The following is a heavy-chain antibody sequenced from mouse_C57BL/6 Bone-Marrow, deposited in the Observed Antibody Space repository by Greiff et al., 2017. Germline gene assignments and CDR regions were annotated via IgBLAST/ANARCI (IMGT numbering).Heavy chain of an antibody. CDR3: ARNDSYSYAMDY. CDR2: IWSGGST. CDR1: GFSLTSYG. V-gene: IGHV2-2*01. Sequence: QVQLQQSGPGLVQPSQSLSITCTVSGFSLTSYGVHWVRQSPGKGLEWLGVIWSGGSTDYNAAFISRLSISKDNSKSQVFFKMNSLQADDTAIYYCARNDSYSYAMDYWGQGTSVTVSS. D-gene: IGHD2-12*01. J-gene: IGHJ4*01.